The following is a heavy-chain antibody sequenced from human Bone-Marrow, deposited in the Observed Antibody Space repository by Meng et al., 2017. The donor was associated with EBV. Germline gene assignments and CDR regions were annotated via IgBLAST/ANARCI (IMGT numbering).Heavy chain of an antibody. Sequence: VQMVHAVAELHPACLSGRVACRTSGGTFMVDAISWVRQAPGQGLVWMGGLIPMTGVAHYAQKFQDRVSIIADESTSTHYLELSSLRSEDTAIYFCASESGRGFTPDYWGQGTLVTVSS. CDR1: GGTFMVDA. D-gene: IGHD3-10*01. CDR2: LIPMTGVA. CDR3: ASESGRGFTPDY. J-gene: IGHJ4*02. V-gene: IGHV1-69*01.